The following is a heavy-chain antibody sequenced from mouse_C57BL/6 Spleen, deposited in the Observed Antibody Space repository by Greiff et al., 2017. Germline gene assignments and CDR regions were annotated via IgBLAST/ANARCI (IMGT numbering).Heavy chain of an antibody. D-gene: IGHD4-1*02. CDR3: ARHQLSYYYAMDY. Sequence: EVKLQESGPVLVKPGASVKMSCKASGYTFTDYYMNWVKQSHGKSLEWIGVINPYNGGTSYNQKFKGKATLTVDKSSSTAYMELNSLTSEDSAVYYCARHQLSYYYAMDYWGQGTSVTVSS. CDR2: INPYNGGT. V-gene: IGHV1-19*01. CDR1: GYTFTDYY. J-gene: IGHJ4*01.